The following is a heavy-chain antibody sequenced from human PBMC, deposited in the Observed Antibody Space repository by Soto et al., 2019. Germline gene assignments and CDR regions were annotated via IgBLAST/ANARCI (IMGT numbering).Heavy chain of an antibody. Sequence: QVQLVESGGGLVQPGTSLRLSCAVSGFSFRTYGFHWVRQPPGKGLQCVAVISPKGHSDSVEGRFTISRDNSKDTLYLQMNNLRAEDTAVYYCARDDAFANENAFDLWGQGTKVTVSS. V-gene: IGHV3-33*01. CDR2: ISPK. CDR1: GFSFRTYG. CDR3: ARDDAFANENAFDL. D-gene: IGHD1-1*01. J-gene: IGHJ3*01.